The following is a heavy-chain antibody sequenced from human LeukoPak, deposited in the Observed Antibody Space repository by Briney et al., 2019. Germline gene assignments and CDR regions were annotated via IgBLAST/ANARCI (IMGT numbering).Heavy chain of an antibody. CDR1: GGSISSSSYY. V-gene: IGHV4-39*07. CDR3: ARVVHNGSVGYGYCYYYMDV. CDR2: IYYSGST. Sequence: SETLSLTCTVSGGSISSSSYYWGWIRQPPGKGLEWIGSIYYSGSTYYNPSLKSRVTISVDTSKNQFSLKLSSVTAADTAVYYCARVVHNGSVGYGYCYYYMDVWGKGTTVTVSS. D-gene: IGHD1-1*01. J-gene: IGHJ6*03.